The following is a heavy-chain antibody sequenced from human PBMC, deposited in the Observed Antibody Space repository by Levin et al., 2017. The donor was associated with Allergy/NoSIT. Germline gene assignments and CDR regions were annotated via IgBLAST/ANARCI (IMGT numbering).Heavy chain of an antibody. Sequence: PGGSLRLSCAASGFTFSSYWMSWVRQAPGKGLEWVANIKQDGSEKYYVDSVKGRFTISRDNAKNSLYLQMNSLRAEDTAVYYCARRGGYNWNQNYYYYGMDVWGQGTTVTVSS. V-gene: IGHV3-7*01. J-gene: IGHJ6*02. D-gene: IGHD1-20*01. CDR3: ARRGGYNWNQNYYYYGMDV. CDR1: GFTFSSYW. CDR2: IKQDGSEK.